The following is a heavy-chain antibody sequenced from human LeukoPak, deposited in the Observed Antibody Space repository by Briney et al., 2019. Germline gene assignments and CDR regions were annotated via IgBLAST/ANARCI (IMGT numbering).Heavy chain of an antibody. Sequence: PSETLSLTCTVSGGSISSYYWSWIRQPPGKGLEWIGYIYYSGSTNYNPSLKSRVTISVDTSKNQFSLKLSSVTAADTAVYYCARDYYGSGMFDYWGQGTLVTVSS. CDR1: GGSISSYY. D-gene: IGHD3-10*01. V-gene: IGHV4-59*01. CDR3: ARDYYGSGMFDY. CDR2: IYYSGST. J-gene: IGHJ4*02.